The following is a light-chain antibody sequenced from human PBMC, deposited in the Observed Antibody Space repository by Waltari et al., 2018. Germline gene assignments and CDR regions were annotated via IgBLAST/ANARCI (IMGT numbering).Light chain of an antibody. CDR2: GKN. Sequence: SSDLTQDSVVSVALGQPVRITCQGDRPINYYAVCDPQKPWQAPFLVAHGKNNRPSGKPDRISGSSSGNTATLTISGAQAEDEADFYCQSRDRDTSGNHHYVSASGTKLTVL. V-gene: IGLV3-19*01. CDR1: RPINYY. CDR3: QSRDRDTSGNHHYV. J-gene: IGLJ1*01.